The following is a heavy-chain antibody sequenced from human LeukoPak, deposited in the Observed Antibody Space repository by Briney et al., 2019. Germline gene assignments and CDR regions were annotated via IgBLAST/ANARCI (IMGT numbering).Heavy chain of an antibody. J-gene: IGHJ6*03. CDR1: NGSFSTYY. CDR2: IFSSESSNT. Sequence: SETLSLTCSVSNGSFSTYYWGWIRQPPGKLLEWIGYIFSSESSNTNYNPSLNGRVTISVDTSKNQFSLTLNSVTAADTAVYYCARAGDGYYYYYYMDVWGKGTTVTVSS. D-gene: IGHD5-24*01. V-gene: IGHV4-59*08. CDR3: ARAGDGYYYYYYMDV.